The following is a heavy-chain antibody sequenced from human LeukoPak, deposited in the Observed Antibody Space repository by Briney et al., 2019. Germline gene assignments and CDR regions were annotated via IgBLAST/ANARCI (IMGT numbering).Heavy chain of an antibody. CDR2: ISYDGSNK. CDR1: GFTFSSYA. Sequence: PGGSLRLSCAASGFTFSSYAMHWVRQAPGKGPEWVAVISYDGSNKYYADSVKGRFTISRDNSKNTLYLQMNSLRAEDTAVYYCARGRVRGSYYGDYWGQGTLVTVSS. D-gene: IGHD1-26*01. V-gene: IGHV3-30-3*01. J-gene: IGHJ4*02. CDR3: ARGRVRGSYYGDY.